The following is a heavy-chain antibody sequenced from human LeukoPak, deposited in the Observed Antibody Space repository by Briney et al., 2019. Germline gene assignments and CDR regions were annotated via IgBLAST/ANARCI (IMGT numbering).Heavy chain of an antibody. J-gene: IGHJ4*02. CDR3: ARSRGAGPGAYFDY. D-gene: IGHD6-19*01. V-gene: IGHV3-21*04. Sequence: PGGSLRLSCAASGFTFSNYGMNWVRQAPGKGLEWVSSISSGSIYIYYADSVKGRFTISRDNAKNSLYLQMNSLRAEDTAVYYCARSRGAGPGAYFDYWGQGTLVTVSS. CDR2: ISSGSIYI. CDR1: GFTFSNYG.